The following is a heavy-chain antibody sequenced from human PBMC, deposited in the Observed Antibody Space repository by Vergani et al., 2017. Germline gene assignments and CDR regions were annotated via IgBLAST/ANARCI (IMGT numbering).Heavy chain of an antibody. D-gene: IGHD3-9*01. Sequence: QVQVVQSGAEVKKSGASEKVSCKTSGYTFSNYYMHWVRQAPGQGLEWMGIINPSGGHTNYAQKFQGRVTMTRDTSTSTVYMELSSLRSEDTAIYYCARGDYGILTGYRYLGQGALVTVSA. J-gene: IGHJ4*02. CDR3: ARGDYGILTGYRY. CDR1: GYTFSNYY. CDR2: INPSGGHT. V-gene: IGHV1-46*03.